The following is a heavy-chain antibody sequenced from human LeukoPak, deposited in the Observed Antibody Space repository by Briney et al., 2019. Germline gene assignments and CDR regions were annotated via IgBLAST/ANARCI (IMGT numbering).Heavy chain of an antibody. CDR2: IWYDGSNK. V-gene: IGHV3-33*01. CDR3: ASDSNMSEGGTVDY. J-gene: IGHJ4*02. Sequence: GGSLRLSCAASGLTFSSYGMHWVRQAPGKGLEWVAAIWYDGSNKYYADSVKGRFTISRDNSKNTLYLQMNSLRAEDTAVYYCASDSNMSEGGTVDYWGQGTLVTVSS. D-gene: IGHD6-13*01. CDR1: GLTFSSYG.